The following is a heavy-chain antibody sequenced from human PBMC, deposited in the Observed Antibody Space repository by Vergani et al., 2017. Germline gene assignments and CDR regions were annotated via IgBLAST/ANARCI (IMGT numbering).Heavy chain of an antibody. J-gene: IGHJ4*02. CDR1: GFIFSNYG. CDR3: VRDSLTGLEWLLSHYQSPDY. D-gene: IGHD3-3*01. CDR2: IWFDGNNK. V-gene: IGHV3-33*01. Sequence: QVQLVESGGGVVQPGRSLRLSCAASGFIFSNYGMHWVRQTPGKGLEWVAVIWFDGNNKYYSDSVKGRFTVSRDNSKNMLYLQMNSLRAEDTAVYYCVRDSLTGLEWLLSHYQSPDYWGQGTLVTVSS.